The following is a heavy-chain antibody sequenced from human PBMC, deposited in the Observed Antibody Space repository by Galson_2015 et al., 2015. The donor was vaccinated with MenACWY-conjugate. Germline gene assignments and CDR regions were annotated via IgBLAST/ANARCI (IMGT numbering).Heavy chain of an antibody. CDR1: GLTFSNVW. V-gene: IGHV3-15*01. CDR3: TRDRDVGGSRWWFDP. Sequence: SLRLSCAPSGLTFSNVWMSWVRQAPGKGLEWVARIKCRTGGGTTDYATPVKDRFTILRDDSAKTLYLQMHRLKIEDTAMYFCTRDRDVGGSRWWFDPWGQGTLVTVSS. D-gene: IGHD2-15*01. J-gene: IGHJ5*02. CDR2: IKCRTGGGTT.